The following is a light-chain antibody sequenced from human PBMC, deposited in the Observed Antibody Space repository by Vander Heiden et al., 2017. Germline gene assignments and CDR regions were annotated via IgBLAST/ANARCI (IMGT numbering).Light chain of an antibody. J-gene: IGKJ1*01. CDR2: AAS. CDR3: QQSYSTPRT. V-gene: IGKV1-39*01. CDR1: QSISSY. Sequence: DIQMTQSTSSLSASVGDRVTITCRASQSISSYLNWYQQKPGKAPKLLIYAASSLQSGVPSRFSGSGSGTDFTLTISRLQPEDFATYYCQQSYSTPRTFGQGTKVEIK.